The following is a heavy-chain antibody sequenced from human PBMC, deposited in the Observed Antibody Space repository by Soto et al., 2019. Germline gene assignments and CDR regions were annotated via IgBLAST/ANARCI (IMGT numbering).Heavy chain of an antibody. CDR2: LNHRVTA. V-gene: IGHV4-34*01. J-gene: IGHJ6*02. Sequence: SEPLSLTCAVSGGSLSCYYWSWIRQSPVTGLECIGELNHRVTADYHPTLRSLVSIPRAASKIHVTRELTSVTAADTAVYYYARSANRTSLYGVDVRVQATAVTVSS. CDR3: ARSANRTSLYGVDV. CDR1: GGSLSCYY.